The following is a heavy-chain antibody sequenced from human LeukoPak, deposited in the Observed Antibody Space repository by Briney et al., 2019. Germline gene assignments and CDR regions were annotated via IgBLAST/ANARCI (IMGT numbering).Heavy chain of an antibody. J-gene: IGHJ4*02. Sequence: GGSLRLSCAASGFTFDDYGMSWVRQAPGKGLEWVSGINWNGGSTGYADSVKGRFTISRDNAKNSLYLHMNSLRAEDTALYYCARGYCSGGSCLTYFDYWGQGTLVTVSS. CDR3: ARGYCSGGSCLTYFDY. V-gene: IGHV3-20*04. D-gene: IGHD2-15*01. CDR2: INWNGGST. CDR1: GFTFDDYG.